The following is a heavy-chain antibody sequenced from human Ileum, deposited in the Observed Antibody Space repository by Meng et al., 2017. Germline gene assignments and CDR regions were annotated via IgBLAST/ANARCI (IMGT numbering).Heavy chain of an antibody. CDR3: VRNEGYSLGD. V-gene: IGHV4-4*02. CDR2: ISQESGRT. Sequence: QVHLQESGPRLVKPSGTLSLTCAFSGDSISSRDWWSWVRQPPGKGLEWIGEISQESGRTNYNPSLKSRVTISLDKSKNQFSLNLNSVTAADTAVYYCVRNEGYSLGDWGQGTLVTVSS. CDR1: GDSISSRDW. D-gene: IGHD2-21*01. J-gene: IGHJ4*02.